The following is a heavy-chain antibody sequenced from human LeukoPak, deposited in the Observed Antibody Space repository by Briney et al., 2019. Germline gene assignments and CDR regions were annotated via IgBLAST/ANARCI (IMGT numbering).Heavy chain of an antibody. V-gene: IGHV1-18*01. CDR2: TSAYNGNT. CDR1: GYTFTSYG. Sequence: ASVKVSCKASGYTFTSYGISWVRQAPGQGLEWMGWTSAYNGNTNYAQKLQGRVTMTTDTSTSTAYMELRSLRSDDTAVYYCARVYYDSSGYYYVYYYYYYMDVWGKGTTVTVSS. D-gene: IGHD3-22*01. J-gene: IGHJ6*03. CDR3: ARVYYDSSGYYYVYYYYYYMDV.